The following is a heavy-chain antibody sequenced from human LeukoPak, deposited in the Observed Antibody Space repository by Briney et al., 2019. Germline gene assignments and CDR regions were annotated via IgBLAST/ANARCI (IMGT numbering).Heavy chain of an antibody. Sequence: PGGSLRLSCAASGFTFSSYWMSWVRQAPGKGLEWVANIKQDGSEKYYVDSVKGRFTISRDNAKNSLYLQMNSLRAEDTAVYYCARLIAAAGHDAFDIWGQGTMVTVSS. CDR2: IKQDGSEK. D-gene: IGHD6-13*01. CDR1: GFTFSSYW. CDR3: ARLIAAAGHDAFDI. J-gene: IGHJ3*02. V-gene: IGHV3-7*01.